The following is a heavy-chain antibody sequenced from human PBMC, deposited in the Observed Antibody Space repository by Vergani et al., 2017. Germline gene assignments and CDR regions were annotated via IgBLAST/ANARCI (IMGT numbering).Heavy chain of an antibody. J-gene: IGHJ3*02. CDR2: ISYDGSNK. CDR1: GFTFSSYG. CDR3: AKPLISEMATHAFDI. D-gene: IGHD5-24*01. V-gene: IGHV3-30*18. Sequence: QVQLVESGGGVVQPGRSLRLSCAASGFTFSSYGMHWVRQAPGKGLEWVAVISYDGSNKYYADSVKGRFTISRDNSKNTLYLQMNSLRAEDTAVYYCAKPLISEMATHAFDIWGQGTMVTVSS.